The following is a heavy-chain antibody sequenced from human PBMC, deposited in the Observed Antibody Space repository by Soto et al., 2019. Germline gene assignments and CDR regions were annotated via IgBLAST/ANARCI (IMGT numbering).Heavy chain of an antibody. V-gene: IGHV4-38-2*02. D-gene: IGHD1-26*01. CDR3: VRDRRWELQGFDP. J-gene: IGHJ5*02. CDR2: VYHSGGT. CDR1: GFSISSGHY. Sequence: SETLSLTCVVSGFSISSGHYWGWIRQPPGKGLEWVASVYHSGGTSYNPSLKSRVSMSVDTSKNQFSLNLTSVTATDTAVYYCVRDRRWELQGFDPWGQGILVTVSS.